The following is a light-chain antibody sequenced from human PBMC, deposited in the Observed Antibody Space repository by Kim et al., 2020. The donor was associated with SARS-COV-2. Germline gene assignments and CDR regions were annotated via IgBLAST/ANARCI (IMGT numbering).Light chain of an antibody. CDR1: QGITNY. J-gene: IGKJ1*01. CDR2: ATS. V-gene: IGKV1-27*01. Sequence: DIQVTQSPSSLSASVGDEVTITCRASQGITNYLAWYQQKPGKAPKLLIYATSTLQSGVPSRFRGSGSGTDFTLIITRLQPEDVATYYCQKYDSAPWTFGQGTKVDIK. CDR3: QKYDSAPWT.